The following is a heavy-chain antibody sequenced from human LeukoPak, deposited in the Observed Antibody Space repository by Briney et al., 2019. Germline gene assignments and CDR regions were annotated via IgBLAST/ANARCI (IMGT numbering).Heavy chain of an antibody. J-gene: IGHJ6*03. D-gene: IGHD6-6*01. CDR3: ARSSSPTYYHFYYYMDV. CDR2: INPNSGGA. V-gene: IGHV1-2*02. CDR1: GYTFTGYY. Sequence: ASVKVSCKASGYTFTGYYMHWVRQAPGQGLEWMGWINPNSGGAKYAQNFQGRVIMTTDTSISTAYMELSSLRSDDTAVYYCARSSSPTYYHFYYYMDVWGKGSTVTVSS.